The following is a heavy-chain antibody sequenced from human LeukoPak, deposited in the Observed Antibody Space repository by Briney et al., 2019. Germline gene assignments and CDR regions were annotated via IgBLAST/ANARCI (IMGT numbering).Heavy chain of an antibody. Sequence: SETLSLTCAVSGGSISSGGYSWSWIRQPPGKGLEWIGYIYHSGSTYYNPSLKSRVTISVDRSKNQFSLKLSSVTAADTAVYYCARVAVNYDSSGYYFIAGAFDIWGQRTMVTVSS. V-gene: IGHV4-30-2*01. D-gene: IGHD3-22*01. CDR1: GGSISSGGYS. CDR2: IYHSGST. CDR3: ARVAVNYDSSGYYFIAGAFDI. J-gene: IGHJ3*02.